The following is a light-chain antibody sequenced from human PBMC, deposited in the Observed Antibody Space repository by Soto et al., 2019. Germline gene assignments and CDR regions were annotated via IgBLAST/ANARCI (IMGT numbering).Light chain of an antibody. V-gene: IGLV2-14*03. Sequence: QSALTQPASVSGSPGQSITISCTGTSSDVGAYNFVSWYQQHPGKAPKLMIYDVSNWPSGVSNRFSGSKSGNTASLSISGLQAEDEADYYCPSYTGSSTLGVFGGGTKLTVL. CDR2: DVS. CDR1: SSDVGAYNF. CDR3: PSYTGSSTLGV. J-gene: IGLJ2*01.